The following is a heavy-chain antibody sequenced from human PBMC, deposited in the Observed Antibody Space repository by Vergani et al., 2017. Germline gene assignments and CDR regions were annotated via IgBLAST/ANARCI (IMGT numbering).Heavy chain of an antibody. J-gene: IGHJ3*02. Sequence: EVQLVESGGGLVQPGRSLRLSCAASGFTFDDYAMHWVRQAPGKGLEWVSGISGNSGSIGYADSVKGRFTISRDNAKNSLYLQMNSLRAEDTALYYCAKDYQSVYDSSGDWGPMGDAFDIWGQGTMVTVSS. V-gene: IGHV3-9*01. CDR2: ISGNSGSI. CDR1: GFTFDDYA. CDR3: AKDYQSVYDSSGDWGPMGDAFDI. D-gene: IGHD3-22*01.